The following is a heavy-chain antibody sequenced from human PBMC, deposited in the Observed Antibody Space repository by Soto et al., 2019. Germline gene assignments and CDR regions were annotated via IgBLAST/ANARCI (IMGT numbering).Heavy chain of an antibody. CDR1: GGSVSSGSYY. V-gene: IGHV4-61*01. Sequence: SETLSLTCTVSGGSVSSGSYYWSWIRQPPGKGLEWIGYIYYSGSTYYNPSLKSRVTISVDTSKSQFSLKLSSVTAADTAVYYCADSKSYYYYMDVWGKGTTVTVSS. D-gene: IGHD2-15*01. CDR2: IYYSGST. CDR3: ADSKSYYYYMDV. J-gene: IGHJ6*03.